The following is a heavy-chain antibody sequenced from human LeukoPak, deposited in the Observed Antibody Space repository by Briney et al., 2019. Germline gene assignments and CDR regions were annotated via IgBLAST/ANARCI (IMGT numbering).Heavy chain of an antibody. Sequence: SKTLSLTCTVSGDSISGFYWSWIRQAAGKGLEWIGHIYTSGSTSYNPSLKSRVTMSVDMSKNQFSLKLRSVTAADTAVYYCARDVVAARGSFDYWGQGTLVTVSS. CDR2: IYTSGST. CDR3: ARDVVAARGSFDY. CDR1: GDSISGFY. D-gene: IGHD2-2*01. V-gene: IGHV4-4*07. J-gene: IGHJ4*02.